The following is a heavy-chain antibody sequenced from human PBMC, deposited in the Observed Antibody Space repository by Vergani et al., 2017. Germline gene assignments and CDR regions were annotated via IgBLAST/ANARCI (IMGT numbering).Heavy chain of an antibody. J-gene: IGHJ4*02. CDR2: IKNDGGKS. CDR1: GFTFGTHA. V-gene: IGHV3-23*01. CDR3: GRGSDNYN. Sequence: DVQLLQSGGDLVQPGGSLKLSCVASGFTFGTHAMSWVRQTPGKGLEWVSTIKNDGGKSNYADFVKGRFAISRDNSRNTLYLQMNSLRVEDTAVYYCGRGSDNYNWGQGALVTV. D-gene: IGHD1-1*01.